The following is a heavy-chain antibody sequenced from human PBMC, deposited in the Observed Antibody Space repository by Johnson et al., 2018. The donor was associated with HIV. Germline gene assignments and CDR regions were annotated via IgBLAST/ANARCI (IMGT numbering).Heavy chain of an antibody. CDR1: GFTFSSYA. Sequence: VQLVESGGGLVQPGGSLRLSCAVSGFTFSSYAMTWVRQAPGKGLEWVSAISGSGGSTYYVDSVKGRFTISRDNSKNTLYLQMNSRRAEDTAVYYCANINTVTYRDAFDIWGQGTMVTVSS. V-gene: IGHV3-23*04. D-gene: IGHD4-17*01. J-gene: IGHJ3*02. CDR2: ISGSGGST. CDR3: ANINTVTYRDAFDI.